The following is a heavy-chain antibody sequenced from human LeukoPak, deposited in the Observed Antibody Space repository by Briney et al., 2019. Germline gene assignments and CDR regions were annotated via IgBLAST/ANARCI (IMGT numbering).Heavy chain of an antibody. CDR1: GFNFQIYA. CDR2: ISYGGDNK. Sequence: PGGSLRLSCAASGFNFQIYAMHWVRQAPGKGLGWVAIISYGGDNKYYADSVKGRFTISRDNSKSTLYLQMNGLRPEDTAVYYCSRDGPRDYDILTALDYWGQGTVVSVSS. CDR3: SRDGPRDYDILTALDY. J-gene: IGHJ4*02. D-gene: IGHD3-9*01. V-gene: IGHV3-30*04.